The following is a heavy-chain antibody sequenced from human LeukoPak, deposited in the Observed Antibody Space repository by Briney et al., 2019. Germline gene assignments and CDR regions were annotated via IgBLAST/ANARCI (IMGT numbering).Heavy chain of an antibody. V-gene: IGHV3-74*01. CDR2: TNTDGSSI. CDR3: ASGRLVGAPDY. Sequence: AGSLRLSCAASGFTFSTFWMHWVRQAPGKGLVWVSRTNTDGSSITYADSVKGRFSTSRDNAKSTLFLQMNSLRAEDTAVYYCASGRLVGAPDYWGQGTLVTVSS. D-gene: IGHD1-26*01. CDR1: GFTFSTFW. J-gene: IGHJ4*02.